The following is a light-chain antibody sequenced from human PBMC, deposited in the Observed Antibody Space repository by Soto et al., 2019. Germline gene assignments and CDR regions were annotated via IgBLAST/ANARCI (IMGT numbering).Light chain of an antibody. V-gene: IGLV2-14*01. CDR1: TSDVGGYNY. Sequence: QSALTQPASVSGSPGQSITISCTGTTSDVGGYNYVSWYQQHPGKAPKLMIYEVTNRPSGVSNRFSGSKSANTASLTISGLQAEDEADYYCSSYTSSGTVVFGGGTKLTVL. CDR2: EVT. J-gene: IGLJ2*01. CDR3: SSYTSSGTVV.